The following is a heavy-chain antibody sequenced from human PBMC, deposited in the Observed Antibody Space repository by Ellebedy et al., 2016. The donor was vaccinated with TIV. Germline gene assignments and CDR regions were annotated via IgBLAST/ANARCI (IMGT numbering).Heavy chain of an antibody. CDR2: IYTSGSP. Sequence: SETLSLXCTVSGGSISSGAYYWTWLPQPAGKGLEWIGRIYTSGSPIYNPSLKSRVTMSIDTSKNHFSLEVNSVTAADTAVYYCASLTIPGGSDFWGQGTLVTVSS. V-gene: IGHV4-61*02. CDR1: GGSISSGAYY. D-gene: IGHD3-3*01. CDR3: ASLTIPGGSDF. J-gene: IGHJ4*02.